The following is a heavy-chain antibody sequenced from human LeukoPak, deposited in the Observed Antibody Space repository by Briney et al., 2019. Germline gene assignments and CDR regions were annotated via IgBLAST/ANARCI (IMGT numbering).Heavy chain of an antibody. CDR1: GYTFTGYY. V-gene: IGHV1-2*02. CDR3: ARDRRVATTYYFDY. D-gene: IGHD5-12*01. J-gene: IGHJ4*02. Sequence: ASVKVSCKASGYTFTGYYLHWVRQAPGQGLEWMGWINPNSGDTNYAQRFQGRVTMTRDTSISTAYMELSSLRSDDTAVYYCARDRRVATTYYFDYWGQGTLVTVSS. CDR2: INPNSGDT.